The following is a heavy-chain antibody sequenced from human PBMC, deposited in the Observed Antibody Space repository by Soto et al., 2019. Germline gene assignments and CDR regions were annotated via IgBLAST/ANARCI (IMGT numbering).Heavy chain of an antibody. Sequence: PSETLSLTCPVSGFSISSGGYYWRWLRQHPGKGLEWIGCVYYSGRTYYNPSLKSRITISVDTSKKHFSLKLSSVTAADTAVYYCARTKDYSSSLDYWGQGMLVTVSS. V-gene: IGHV4-31*03. J-gene: IGHJ4*02. CDR1: GFSISSGGYY. CDR2: VYYSGRT. CDR3: ARTKDYSSSLDY. D-gene: IGHD6-6*01.